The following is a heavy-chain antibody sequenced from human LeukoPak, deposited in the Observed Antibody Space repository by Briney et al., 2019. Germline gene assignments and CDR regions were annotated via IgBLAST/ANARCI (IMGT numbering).Heavy chain of an antibody. CDR2: ISGFGTST. CDR3: ARENPIHFDY. CDR1: GFTFSSYT. Sequence: QSGGSLRLSCAASGFTFSSYTMSWVRQAPGKGLEWVSAISGFGTSTYYADSVKGRFTISRDNSKSTLYLHMNSLRAEDTAVYYCARENPIHFDYWGQGTLVTVSS. J-gene: IGHJ4*02. V-gene: IGHV3-23*01.